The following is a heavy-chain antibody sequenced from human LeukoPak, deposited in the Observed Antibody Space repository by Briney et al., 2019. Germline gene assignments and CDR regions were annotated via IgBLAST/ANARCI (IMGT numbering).Heavy chain of an antibody. CDR3: AKDPSYSGSYYNDY. J-gene: IGHJ4*02. CDR1: GFTFSSYA. CDR2: INGSGGNT. V-gene: IGHV3-23*01. D-gene: IGHD3-10*01. Sequence: GGSLRLSCAASGFTFSSYAMSWVRQAPGKGLEWVSDINGSGGNTYYADSVKGRFTISRDNSKNTLYLQMNSLRAEDTAVYYCAKDPSYSGSYYNDYWGQGTLVTVSS.